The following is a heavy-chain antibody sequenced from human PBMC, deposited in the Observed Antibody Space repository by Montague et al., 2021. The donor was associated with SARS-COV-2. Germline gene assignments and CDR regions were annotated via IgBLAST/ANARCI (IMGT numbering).Heavy chain of an antibody. D-gene: IGHD3-10*01. V-gene: IGHV2-70*11. CDR2: IDWDDDK. J-gene: IGHJ6*02. CDR1: GFSLSTSGMC. Sequence: PALVKPTQTLTLTCTFSGFSLSTSGMCVSWIRQPPGKALEWLARIDWDDDKYYSTSLKTRLTISKDTSKNQVVLTMTNMDPVDTATYYCARTAGTDYTGHYYYAMDVWGQGTTVTVSS. CDR3: ARTAGTDYTGHYYYAMDV.